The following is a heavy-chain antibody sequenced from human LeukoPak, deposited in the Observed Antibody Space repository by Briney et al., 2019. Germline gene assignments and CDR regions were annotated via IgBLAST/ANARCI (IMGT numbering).Heavy chain of an antibody. J-gene: IGHJ4*02. V-gene: IGHV1-46*01. CDR2: ITPSGGST. Sequence: GASVKVSCKASGYTFTNYYMHWVRQAPGQGLEWLGLITPSGGSTWYAQKFQGRVTMTRDMSTSTDYMELSSLRSEDMAVYYCAVGDYYYDTRFDYWGQGTLVTVSS. CDR1: GYTFTNYY. CDR3: AVGDYYYDTRFDY. D-gene: IGHD3-22*01.